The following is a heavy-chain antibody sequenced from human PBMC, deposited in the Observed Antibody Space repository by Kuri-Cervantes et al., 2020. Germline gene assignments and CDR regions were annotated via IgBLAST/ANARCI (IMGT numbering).Heavy chain of an antibody. CDR1: GYTFTRYG. CDR2: ISAYNGNT. CDR3: ARAQYDILTGYSVDY. Sequence: ASVKVSCKASGYTFTRYGISWVRQAPGQGLEWMGWISAYNGNTNYAQKLQGRVTMTTDTSTSTAYMELRSLRSDDTAVYYCARAQYDILTGYSVDYWGQGTLVTVSS. D-gene: IGHD3-9*01. V-gene: IGHV1-18*01. J-gene: IGHJ4*02.